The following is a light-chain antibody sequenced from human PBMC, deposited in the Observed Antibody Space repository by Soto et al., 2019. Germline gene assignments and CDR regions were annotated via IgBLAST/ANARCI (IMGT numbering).Light chain of an antibody. V-gene: IGLV1-47*01. CDR3: AAWDDSLNTYV. CDR2: DND. J-gene: IGLJ1*01. Sequence: QSELTPAPSVSAAAGPTITISCSIGWSNVGPNSVSWYRQLPRTAPKLLIYDNDKRPSGIPDRFSGSKSGTSASLAISGLRSEDEADYFCAAWDDSLNTYVFATGPEVTGL. CDR1: WSNVGPNS.